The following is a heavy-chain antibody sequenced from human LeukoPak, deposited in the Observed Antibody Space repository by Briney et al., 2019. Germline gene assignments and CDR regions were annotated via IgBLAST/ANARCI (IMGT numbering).Heavy chain of an antibody. Sequence: ASVKVSCKASGYTFTSYYMHWVRQAPGQGLEWMGIINPSGGRTNYAQKLQGRVTMTRDTSTSTVYMELSSLRSEDTAVYYCASFSTVATRQIDYWGQGTLVTVSS. CDR1: GYTFTSYY. V-gene: IGHV1-46*04. J-gene: IGHJ4*02. CDR2: INPSGGRT. D-gene: IGHD2-15*01. CDR3: ASFSTVATRQIDY.